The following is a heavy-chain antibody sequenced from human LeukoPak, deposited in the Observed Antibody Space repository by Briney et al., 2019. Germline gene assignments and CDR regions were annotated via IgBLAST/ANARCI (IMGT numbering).Heavy chain of an antibody. CDR2: ISGYKGNT. V-gene: IGHV1-18*01. Sequence: ASVKVSCKASGYTFSSYGIVWVRQAPGQGLEWRGWISGYKGNTNYAQKLQGRVSMTTDTSTTTAYMTLRSLTSDDTARYYCARSSLGTITAGPFAYWGQGTLVTVSS. J-gene: IGHJ4*02. CDR1: GYTFSSYG. D-gene: IGHD5-12*01. CDR3: ARSSLGTITAGPFAY.